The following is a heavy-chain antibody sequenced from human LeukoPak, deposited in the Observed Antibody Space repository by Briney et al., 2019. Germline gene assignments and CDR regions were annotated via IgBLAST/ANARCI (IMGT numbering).Heavy chain of an antibody. CDR1: GYNFTSYV. D-gene: IGHD3-10*01. Sequence: GSVKVFCKASGYNFTSYVIHRVRQAPGQRLEWMGWINSGNGNTKYSQKFQGRVTITRDTSASTAYMELSSMRSEDTAVYYCARGIYYYGAGSYYNVPFDYWGQGTLVTVSS. CDR2: INSGNGNT. J-gene: IGHJ4*02. CDR3: ARGIYYYGAGSYYNVPFDY. V-gene: IGHV1-3*01.